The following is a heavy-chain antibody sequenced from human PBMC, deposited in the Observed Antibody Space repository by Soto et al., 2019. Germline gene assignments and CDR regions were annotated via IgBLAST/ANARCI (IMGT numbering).Heavy chain of an antibody. CDR2: IYYSGST. CDR3: ARLGAFYSSSWNYYYYGMDV. V-gene: IGHV4-39*01. CDR1: GGSISSSSYY. D-gene: IGHD6-13*01. Sequence: XGTLSLICTVSGGSISSSSYYWGWIRQPPGKGLEWIGSIYYSGSTYYNPSLKSRVTISVDTSKNQFSLKLSSVTAADTAVYYCARLGAFYSSSWNYYYYGMDVWGQGTTVTVSS. J-gene: IGHJ6*02.